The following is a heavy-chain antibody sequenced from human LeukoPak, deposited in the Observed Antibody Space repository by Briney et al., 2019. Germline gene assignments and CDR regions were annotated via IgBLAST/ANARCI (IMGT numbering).Heavy chain of an antibody. J-gene: IGHJ4*02. CDR1: GGTFSSYA. Sequence: GASVKVSCKASGGTFSSYAISWVRQAPGQGLEWMGRIIPFFGTANYAQKFQGRVTITADKSTSTAYMELSSLRSEDTAVYYCARAPTYYYDSSGEGYFDYWGQGTLVTVSS. V-gene: IGHV1-69*06. D-gene: IGHD3-22*01. CDR3: ARAPTYYYDSSGEGYFDY. CDR2: IIPFFGTA.